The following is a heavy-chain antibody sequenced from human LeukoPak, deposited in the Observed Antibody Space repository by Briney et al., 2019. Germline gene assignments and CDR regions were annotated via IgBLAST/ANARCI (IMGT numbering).Heavy chain of an antibody. Sequence: SGTLSLTCDVSGGXISNTNCWSWVRQPPGQGLEWIGEVSLAGQTNYNPSLNGRVTMSLDESSNQLSLKLTSVTAADTAVYYCARGSLGSCSGVGCYPDAFDIWGQGTLVTVSS. CDR2: VSLAGQT. V-gene: IGHV4-4*02. D-gene: IGHD2-15*01. CDR3: ARGSLGSCSGVGCYPDAFDI. CDR1: GGXISNTNC. J-gene: IGHJ3*02.